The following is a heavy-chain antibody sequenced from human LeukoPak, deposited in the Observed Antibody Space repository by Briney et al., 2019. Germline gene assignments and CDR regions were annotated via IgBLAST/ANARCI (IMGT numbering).Heavy chain of an antibody. CDR3: ARGVGSSSSNY. D-gene: IGHD6-6*01. CDR2: INPNSGGT. V-gene: IGHV1-2*02. J-gene: IGHJ4*02. Sequence: ASVKVSCKASGYTFTGYYMHWVRQAPGQGREGMGWINPNSGGTNYAQQFQGRVTMTRDTSISTAYMELSRLRSDDTAVYYCARGVGSSSSNYWGQGTLVTVSS. CDR1: GYTFTGYY.